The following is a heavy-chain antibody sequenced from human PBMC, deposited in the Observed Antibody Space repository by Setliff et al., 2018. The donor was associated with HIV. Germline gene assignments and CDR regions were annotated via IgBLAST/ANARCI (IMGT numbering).Heavy chain of an antibody. Sequence: ASVKVSCKASGYTFTVYYMHWVRQAPGQGLEWMGWINPNNGATNYAQKFQGRVTMTRDTSISTAYMELSRLTSDDTAVYYCARALTSGDYWGQGTLVTVSS. CDR1: GYTFTVYY. V-gene: IGHV1-2*02. CDR2: INPNNGAT. D-gene: IGHD3-10*01. CDR3: ARALTSGDY. J-gene: IGHJ4*02.